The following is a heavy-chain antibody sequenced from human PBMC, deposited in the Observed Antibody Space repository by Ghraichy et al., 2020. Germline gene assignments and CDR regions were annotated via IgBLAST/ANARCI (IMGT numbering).Heavy chain of an antibody. J-gene: IGHJ4*02. Sequence: SETLSLTCTVSGGSISSSSYYWGWIRQPPGKGLEWIGSIYYSGSTYYNPSLKSLVTISVDTSKNQFYLKLSSVTAADTAVYYCAREVLHSRYFDYWGQGTLVTVSS. CDR2: IYYSGST. D-gene: IGHD2-15*01. CDR1: GGSISSSSYY. CDR3: AREVLHSRYFDY. V-gene: IGHV4-39*07.